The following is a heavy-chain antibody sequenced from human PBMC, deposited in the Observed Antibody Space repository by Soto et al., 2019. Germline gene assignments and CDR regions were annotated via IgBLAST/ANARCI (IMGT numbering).Heavy chain of an antibody. CDR2: INHSGST. CDR1: GGSFSGYY. Sequence: QVQLQQWGAGLLKPSETQSLTCAVYGGSFSGYYWSWIRQPPGKGLEWIGEINHSGSTNYNPSLKSRVTISVDTSKNQFSLKLSSVTAADTAVYYCARGRYYGSGSYFLGWGQGTLVTVSS. V-gene: IGHV4-34*01. CDR3: ARGRYYGSGSYFLG. D-gene: IGHD3-10*01. J-gene: IGHJ4*02.